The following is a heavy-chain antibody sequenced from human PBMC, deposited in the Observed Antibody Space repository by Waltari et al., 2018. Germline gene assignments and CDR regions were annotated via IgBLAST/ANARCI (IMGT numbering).Heavy chain of an antibody. CDR3: ARDRQVLDY. CDR1: GFTCSSYS. CDR2: IRSSSSSI. Sequence: EVQLVESGGGLVKPGGSLRLSCAASGFTCSSYSMNWVRQAPGKGLEWVSSIRSSSSSIYYADSVKGRFTISRDNAKDSLYLQMNSLRADDTAVYYCARDRQVLDYWGQGTLVTVSS. J-gene: IGHJ4*02. V-gene: IGHV3-21*06.